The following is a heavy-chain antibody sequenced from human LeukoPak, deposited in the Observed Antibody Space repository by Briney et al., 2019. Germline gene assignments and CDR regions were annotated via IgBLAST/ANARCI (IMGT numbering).Heavy chain of an antibody. CDR1: GFTFSSYA. J-gene: IGHJ6*02. V-gene: IGHV3-23*01. CDR2: ISGSGGST. Sequence: GGSLRLSCAASGFTFSSYAMSWVRQAPGKGLEWVSAISGSGGSTYYADSVKGRFTISRDNSKNTLYLQMNSLRAEDTAVYYCTTGEYPQYSSEVDYYYYGMDVWGQGTTVTVSS. D-gene: IGHD3-10*01. CDR3: TTGEYPQYSSEVDYYYYGMDV.